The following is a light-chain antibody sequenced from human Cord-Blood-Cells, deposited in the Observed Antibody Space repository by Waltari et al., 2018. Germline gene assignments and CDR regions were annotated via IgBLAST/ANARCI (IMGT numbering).Light chain of an antibody. V-gene: IGKV4-1*01. CDR1: QSVLYSSNNKTY. CDR2: WAS. J-gene: IGKJ4*01. CDR3: QQYYSTPLT. Sequence: DIVMTQSPYSLAVSLGERATINCKSSQSVLYSSNNKTYLAWYQQKPGQPPNLLIDWASTRESGVPDRFSGSGSGTDFTLTISSLQAEDVAVYYCQQYYSTPLTFGGGTKVEIK.